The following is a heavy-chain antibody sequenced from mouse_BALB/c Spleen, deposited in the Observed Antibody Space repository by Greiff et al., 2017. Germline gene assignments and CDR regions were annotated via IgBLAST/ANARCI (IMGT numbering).Heavy chain of an antibody. J-gene: IGHJ3*01. CDR2: INPYNGAT. CDR3: ARWNNYDAWFAY. Sequence: EVQLQESGPELVKPGASVKISCKASGYSFTGYYMHWVKQSHVKSLEWIGRINPYNGATSYNQNFKDKASLTVDKSSSTAYMELHSLTSEDSAVYYCARWNNYDAWFAYWGQGTLVTVSA. CDR1: GYSFTGYY. V-gene: IGHV1-31*01. D-gene: IGHD2-4*01.